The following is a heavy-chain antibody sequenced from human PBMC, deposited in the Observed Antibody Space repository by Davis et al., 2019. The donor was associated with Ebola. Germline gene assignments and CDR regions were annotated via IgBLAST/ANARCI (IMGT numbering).Heavy chain of an antibody. CDR1: GYTFNLYG. V-gene: IGHV1-18*01. J-gene: IGHJ6*04. CDR2: ISAYNGNT. Sequence: AASVKVSCKASGYTFNLYGISWVRQAPGQGLEWMGWISAYNGNTNYAQRFQDRVTMTTDTATNTAYMEVRGLRSDDTAVYYCARGDSGDDISLYYYYIMDVWGKGTTVTVSS. CDR3: ARGDSGDDISLYYYYIMDV. D-gene: IGHD3-9*01.